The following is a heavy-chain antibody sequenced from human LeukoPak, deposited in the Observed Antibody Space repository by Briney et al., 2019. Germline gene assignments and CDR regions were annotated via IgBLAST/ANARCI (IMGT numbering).Heavy chain of an antibody. V-gene: IGHV4-61*02. D-gene: IGHD3-10*01. Sequence: SETLSLACTVSGGSVSSGRYYWSWIRQPAGKGLEWIGRIYTRGSTNYNPSLKSRVTISVDTSKNEFSLNLTSVTAADTAVYYCATDGMVRGPDAWFDSWGQGTLVTVSS. CDR1: GGSVSSGRYY. CDR3: ATDGMVRGPDAWFDS. CDR2: IYTRGST. J-gene: IGHJ5*01.